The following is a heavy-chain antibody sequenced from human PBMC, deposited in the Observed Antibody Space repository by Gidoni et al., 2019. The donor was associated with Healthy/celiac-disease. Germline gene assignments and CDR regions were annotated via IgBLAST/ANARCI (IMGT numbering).Heavy chain of an antibody. CDR1: GYTFTSYD. Sequence: QVQLVQSGAEVKKPGASVKVSCKASGYTFTSYDMHWVRQAPGQGLEWMGIINPRCGSTSYAQKFQGRVTMTRDTSPSTVYMELSSLRSEDTAVYYCAREPYSSGWYAFDIWGQGTMVTVSS. CDR2: INPRCGST. CDR3: AREPYSSGWYAFDI. D-gene: IGHD6-19*01. V-gene: IGHV1-46*01. J-gene: IGHJ3*02.